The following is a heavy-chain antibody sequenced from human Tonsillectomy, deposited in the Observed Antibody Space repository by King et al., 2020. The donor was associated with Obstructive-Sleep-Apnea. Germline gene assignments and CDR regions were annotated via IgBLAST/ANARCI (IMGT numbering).Heavy chain of an antibody. Sequence: VQLVQSGAEVKKPGASVKVSCKASGYTFTSYYMHWVRQAPGQGLEWMGIINPSGDSTSYAQKFQGRVTRTRDTSTGTVYRELSSLGSEDTAVYYWAGGGGSYVVDYWGQGTLVTVSS. V-gene: IGHV1-46*01. CDR2: INPSGDST. CDR3: AGGGGSYVVDY. J-gene: IGHJ4*02. D-gene: IGHD1-26*01. CDR1: GYTFTSYY.